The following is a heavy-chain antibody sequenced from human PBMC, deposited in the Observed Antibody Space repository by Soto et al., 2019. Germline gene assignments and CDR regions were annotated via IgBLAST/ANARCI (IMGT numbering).Heavy chain of an antibody. D-gene: IGHD1-1*01. J-gene: IGHJ4*02. CDR1: GFTFSSYA. CDR2: ISGSGGTA. Sequence: EVQLLESGGGSVQPGGSLRLSCAASGFTFSSYAMHWVRRPPGKGLEWVSSISGSGGTAYYADSVKGRFSISRDSLVNTLYMQMNSLRAEDTAVDYCAKGRGQNWNFDYWGKGTLVTVSP. CDR3: AKGRGQNWNFDY. V-gene: IGHV3-23*01.